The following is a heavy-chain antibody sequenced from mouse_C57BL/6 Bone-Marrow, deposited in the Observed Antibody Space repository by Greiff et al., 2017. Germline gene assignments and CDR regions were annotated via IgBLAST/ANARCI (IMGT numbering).Heavy chain of an antibody. CDR2: IDPEIGDT. V-gene: IGHV14-4*01. J-gene: IGHJ2*01. CDR1: GFNIKDDY. Sequence: VQLLQSGAELVRPGASVKLSCTASGFNIKDDYIHWVKQRPEQGLEWIGWIDPEIGDTEYASKFQGKATITSDTSSNTAYLQLSSLTSEDAAVYYCSSFDGYYFDFWGQGTPLTVAS. CDR3: SSFDGYYFDF. D-gene: IGHD2-3*01.